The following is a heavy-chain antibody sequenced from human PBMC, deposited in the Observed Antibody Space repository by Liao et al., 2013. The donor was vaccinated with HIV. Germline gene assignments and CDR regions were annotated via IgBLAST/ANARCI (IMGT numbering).Heavy chain of an antibody. V-gene: IGHV4-34*02. J-gene: IGHJ6*03. CDR1: GGPFSYYH. CDR2: TNHTGST. Sequence: QVQLQQWGAGLLKPSETLSLTCAVYGGPFSYYHWAWIRQAPGKGLEWIGETNHTGSTNYNPSLKTRVTISADRSRNQFSLKMTSVTAADTALYYCARGSQPLYCSSTSCYTKEGYYYYYMDVWGKGTTVTVSS. CDR3: ARGSQPLYCSSTSCYTKEGYYYYYMDV. D-gene: IGHD2-2*02.